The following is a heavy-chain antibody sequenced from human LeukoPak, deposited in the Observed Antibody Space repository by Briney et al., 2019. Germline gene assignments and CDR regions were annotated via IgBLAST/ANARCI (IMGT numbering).Heavy chain of an antibody. J-gene: IGHJ4*02. D-gene: IGHD2-2*01. CDR3: AKAEVVVVPGQN. CDR2: LHSDGET. Sequence: GGSLRLSCAASGFTVSNNYMSWVRQSPGKGLEWVSILHSDGETYSADSVKGRFTISRDNSKNTLYLQMNSLRAEDTAVYYCAKAEVVVVPGQNWGQGTLVTVSS. CDR1: GFTVSNNY. V-gene: IGHV3-53*01.